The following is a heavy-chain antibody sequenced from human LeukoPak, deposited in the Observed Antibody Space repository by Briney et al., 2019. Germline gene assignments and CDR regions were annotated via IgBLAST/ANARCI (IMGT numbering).Heavy chain of an antibody. V-gene: IGHV3-30-3*01. CDR3: ARAEWELLGQVEY. J-gene: IGHJ4*02. D-gene: IGHD1-26*01. CDR1: GFTFSSYA. Sequence: GGSLRLSCAASGFTFSSYARHWVRQAPGKGLEWVAVISYDGSNKYYADSVKGRFTISRDNSKNTLYLQMNSLRAEDTAVYYCARAEWELLGQVEYWGQGTLVPVSS. CDR2: ISYDGSNK.